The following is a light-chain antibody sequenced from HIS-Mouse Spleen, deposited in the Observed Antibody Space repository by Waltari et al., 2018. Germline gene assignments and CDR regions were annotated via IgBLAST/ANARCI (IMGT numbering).Light chain of an antibody. CDR1: SGHSSYA. CDR2: LNSDGSP. J-gene: IGLJ2*01. CDR3: QTWGTGIQV. Sequence: QLVLTQSPSASASLGASVKLTCTLSSGHSSYAIAWHQQQPEKGPRYLMKLNSDGSPSKGDGIPDRFSGCSSGAERYLTISRLQSEDEADYYCQTWGTGIQVFGGGTKLTVL. V-gene: IGLV4-69*01.